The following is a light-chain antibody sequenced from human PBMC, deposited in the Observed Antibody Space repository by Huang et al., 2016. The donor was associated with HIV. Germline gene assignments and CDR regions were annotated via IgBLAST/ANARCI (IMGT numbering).Light chain of an antibody. CDR1: QSVSSTY. V-gene: IGKV3-20*01. Sequence: EIVLTQSPGTLSLSPGERAILSCRASQSVSSTYLAWYQQKPGQAPRLLIYGAYTRATGIPDRFSGSGSGTDFSLTISRMEPEDFAVYYCQQYRSSPPWTFGQGTKVEIK. CDR3: QQYRSSPPWT. CDR2: GAY. J-gene: IGKJ1*01.